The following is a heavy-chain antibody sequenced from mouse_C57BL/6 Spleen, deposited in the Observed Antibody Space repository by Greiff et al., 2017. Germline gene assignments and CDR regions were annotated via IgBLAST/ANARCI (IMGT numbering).Heavy chain of an antibody. V-gene: IGHV1-82*01. D-gene: IGHD1-1*01. CDR3: AREGGYYSGSNAY. J-gene: IGHJ3*01. CDR1: GYAFSSSW. Sequence: VQLQESGPELVKPGASVKISCKASGYAFSSSWMNWVQQRPGKGLEWIGRIYPGDGDPNYNGKFKGKATLTADKSSSTAYMQLSSLTSEDSAVYFCAREGGYYSGSNAYWGPGTLVTVSA. CDR2: IYPGDGDP.